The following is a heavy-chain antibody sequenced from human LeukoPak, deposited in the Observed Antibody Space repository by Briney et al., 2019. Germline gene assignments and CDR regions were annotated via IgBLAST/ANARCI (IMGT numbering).Heavy chain of an antibody. D-gene: IGHD3-3*01. J-gene: IGHJ1*01. Sequence: PSETLSLTCTVSGGSISSYYWSWIRQPPGKGLEWLGYIYYSGSTNYNPSLKSRVTMSVDTSKDQFSLKLNSVNAADTAMYYCARHRSPLESFHHWGQGTLVTVSS. CDR2: IYYSGST. V-gene: IGHV4-59*08. CDR3: ARHRSPLESFHH. CDR1: GGSISSYY.